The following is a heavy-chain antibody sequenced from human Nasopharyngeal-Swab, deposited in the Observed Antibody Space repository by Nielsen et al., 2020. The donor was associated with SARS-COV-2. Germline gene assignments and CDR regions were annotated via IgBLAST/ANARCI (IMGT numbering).Heavy chain of an antibody. J-gene: IGHJ4*02. Sequence: WIRQPPGKGLEWVSGISWNSGSIGYADSVKGRFTISRDNAKNSLYLQMNSLRAEDTALYHCAKVLGPMVRGVIGYFDYWGQGTLVTVSS. V-gene: IGHV3-9*01. D-gene: IGHD3-10*01. CDR3: AKVLGPMVRGVIGYFDY. CDR2: ISWNSGSI.